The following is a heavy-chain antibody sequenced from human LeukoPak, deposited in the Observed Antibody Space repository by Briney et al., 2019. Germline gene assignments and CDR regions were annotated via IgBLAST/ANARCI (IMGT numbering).Heavy chain of an antibody. Sequence: GGSLRLSCAASGFTFSSYAMSWVRQAPGKGLEWVSAISGSGGSTYYADSVKGRFTISRDNSKNTLYLQMNSLRAEDTAVYYCANGEGRSNAFDIWGQGTTVTVSS. CDR1: GFTFSSYA. CDR2: ISGSGGST. V-gene: IGHV3-23*01. D-gene: IGHD4-17*01. CDR3: ANGEGRSNAFDI. J-gene: IGHJ3*02.